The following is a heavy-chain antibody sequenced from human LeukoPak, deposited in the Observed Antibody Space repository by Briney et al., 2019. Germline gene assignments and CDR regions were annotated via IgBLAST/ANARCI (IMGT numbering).Heavy chain of an antibody. Sequence: QPGGSLRLSCAAAGFTFSNYAMNWVRQAPGKGLEWVSLISGSTGSTYYADSVKGRFSISRDNSKNTVYLQMNSLRVEDTAVYYCAKGQVSAIGGATTLDYWGQGTLVTVSS. V-gene: IGHV3-23*01. CDR3: AKGQVSAIGGATTLDY. D-gene: IGHD1-26*01. J-gene: IGHJ4*02. CDR2: ISGSTGST. CDR1: GFTFSNYA.